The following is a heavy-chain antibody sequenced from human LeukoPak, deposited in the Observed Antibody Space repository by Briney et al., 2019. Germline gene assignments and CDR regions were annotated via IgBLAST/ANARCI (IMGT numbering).Heavy chain of an antibody. CDR1: GGSISSYY. CDR3: ARDRRVNGMDV. D-gene: IGHD3-22*01. CDR2: IYYSGSA. V-gene: IGHV4-59*12. Sequence: SETLSLTCTVSGGSISSYYWSWIRQPPGKGLEWIGSIYYSGSAYYNPSLKSRVTISVDTSKNQFSLKLSSVTAADTAVYYCARDRRVNGMDVWGQGTTVTVSS. J-gene: IGHJ6*02.